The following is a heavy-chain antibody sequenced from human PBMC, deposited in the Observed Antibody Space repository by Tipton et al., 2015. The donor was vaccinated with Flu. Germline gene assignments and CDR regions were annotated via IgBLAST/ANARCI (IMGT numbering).Heavy chain of an antibody. D-gene: IGHD3-22*01. CDR1: GGSFSGYY. Sequence: TLSLTCAVYGGSFSGYYWSWTRQPPGKGLEWIGEINHSGSTNYNPSLKSRVTISVDTSKNQFSLKLSSVTAADTAVYYCARDYYDSSGYYYHAFDIWGQGTMVTVSS. J-gene: IGHJ3*02. V-gene: IGHV4-34*01. CDR3: ARDYYDSSGYYYHAFDI. CDR2: INHSGST.